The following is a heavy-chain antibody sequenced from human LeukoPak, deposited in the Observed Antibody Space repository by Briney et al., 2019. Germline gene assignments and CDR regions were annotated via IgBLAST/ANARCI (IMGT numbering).Heavy chain of an antibody. J-gene: IGHJ4*02. Sequence: GGSLRLSCVASGFTADSYWMSWVRQAPGKGLEWVANINPDGNEKQYVDSVRGRFTVSRDNAKNALYLQINSLRAEDTAVYFCAKDHYDGGLWGQGALVTVSS. CDR3: AKDHYDGGL. D-gene: IGHD4-23*01. V-gene: IGHV3-7*01. CDR1: GFTADSYW. CDR2: INPDGNEK.